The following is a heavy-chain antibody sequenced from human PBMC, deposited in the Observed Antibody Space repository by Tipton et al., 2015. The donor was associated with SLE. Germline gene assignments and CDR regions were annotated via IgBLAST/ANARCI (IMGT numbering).Heavy chain of an antibody. CDR1: GFTFSSYA. CDR2: TYNDDSDT. Sequence: SLRLSCAASGFTFSSYAMTWVRQAPGKGLEWVSVTYNDDSDTYYADSVKGRFTISRDNSKNTLYLQMNSLKTEDTAVYYCIPCAIGVAGLDYWGQGTRVTVSS. V-gene: IGHV3-23*03. D-gene: IGHD6-19*01. CDR3: IPCAIGVAGLDY. J-gene: IGHJ4*02.